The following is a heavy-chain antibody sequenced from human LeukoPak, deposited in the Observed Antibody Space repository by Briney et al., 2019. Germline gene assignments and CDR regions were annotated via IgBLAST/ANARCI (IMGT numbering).Heavy chain of an antibody. D-gene: IGHD2-2*01. Sequence: SVKVSCKASGGTFSSYAISWVRQAPGQGLEWMGGIIPIFGTANYAQKFQGRVTVTADESTSTAYMELSSLRSEDTAVYYCARGRHCSSTSCYPYYYYGMDVWGQGTTVTVSS. CDR3: ARGRHCSSTSCYPYYYYGMDV. CDR1: GGTFSSYA. CDR2: IIPIFGTA. V-gene: IGHV1-69*13. J-gene: IGHJ6*02.